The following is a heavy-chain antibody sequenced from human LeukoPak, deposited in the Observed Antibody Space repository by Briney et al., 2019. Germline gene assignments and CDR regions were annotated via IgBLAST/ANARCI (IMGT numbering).Heavy chain of an antibody. CDR3: ARDADIRYYYDSSGYYGDAFDI. D-gene: IGHD3-22*01. CDR1: GFTFSSYW. V-gene: IGHV3-7*01. Sequence: GGSLRLSCAASGFTFSSYWMSWVRQAPGKGLEWVANIKQDGSEKYYVDSVKGRFTISRDNAKNSLYLQMNSLRAEDTAVYYCARDADIRYYYDSSGYYGDAFDIWGQGTMVTVSS. CDR2: IKQDGSEK. J-gene: IGHJ3*02.